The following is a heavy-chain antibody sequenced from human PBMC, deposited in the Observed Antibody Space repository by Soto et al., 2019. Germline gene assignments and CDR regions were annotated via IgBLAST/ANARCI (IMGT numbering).Heavy chain of an antibody. CDR1: GGSINSGSFY. V-gene: IGHV4-61*01. Sequence: QVQLQESGPGLVKPSETLSLICNVSGGSINSGSFYWSWIRQPPGKGLEWIGYIFYSGSTKYNPFLKSRATVLVDPSRRQFSLRLASVTAADTAVYYYARENGNWTNAFDIWGQGTLVTVSS. CDR2: IFYSGST. CDR3: ARENGNWTNAFDI. J-gene: IGHJ3*02. D-gene: IGHD1-7*01.